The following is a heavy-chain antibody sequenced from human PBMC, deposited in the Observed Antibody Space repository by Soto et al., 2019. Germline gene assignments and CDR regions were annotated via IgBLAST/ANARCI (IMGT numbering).Heavy chain of an antibody. CDR2: IIPIFGTA. CDR3: ARDEVEIVRLYDNQANYYYYYGMDV. D-gene: IGHD3-16*01. J-gene: IGHJ6*02. V-gene: IGHV1-69*13. CDR1: GGTFSSYA. Sequence: GASVKVSCKASGGTFSSYAISWVRQAPGQGLEWMGGIIPIFGTANYAQKFQGRVTITADESTSTAYMELSSLRSEDTAVYYCARDEVEIVRLYDNQANYYYYYGMDVWGQGTTVTVSS.